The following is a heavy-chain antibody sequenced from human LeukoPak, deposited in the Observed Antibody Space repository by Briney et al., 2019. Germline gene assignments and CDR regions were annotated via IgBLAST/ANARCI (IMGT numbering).Heavy chain of an antibody. Sequence: ASVKVSCKASGDTSTRYDINWVRQATGQGLEWIGWMNPNSRNTRYAQKFQGRVTTTTNTSITTAYMELSSLRSEDTAVYFCATHRTSDIYYKRAFDIWGPGTMVTVSS. CDR3: ATHRTSDIYYKRAFDI. J-gene: IGHJ3*02. CDR2: MNPNSRNT. V-gene: IGHV1-8*01. D-gene: IGHD3-10*01. CDR1: GDTSTRYD.